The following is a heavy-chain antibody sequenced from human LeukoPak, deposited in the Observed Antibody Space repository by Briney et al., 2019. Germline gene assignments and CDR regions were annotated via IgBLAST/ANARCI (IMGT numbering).Heavy chain of an antibody. CDR1: GGSISTYC. CDR3: VRSDDFWSGYYGY. D-gene: IGHD3-3*01. Sequence: PSETLSLTCAVSGGSISTYCWSWIRQPPGKGLEWIGYIFYSGSTNYNPSLKSRVTISVDTSKNQFSLKLSSVTAADTAVYYCVRSDDFWSGYYGYWGQGTLVTVSS. V-gene: IGHV4-59*01. J-gene: IGHJ4*02. CDR2: IFYSGST.